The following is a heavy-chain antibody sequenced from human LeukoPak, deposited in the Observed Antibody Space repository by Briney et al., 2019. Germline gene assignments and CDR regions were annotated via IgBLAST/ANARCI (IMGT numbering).Heavy chain of an antibody. CDR2: IHPTSINT. V-gene: IGHV3-23*05. CDR1: GFNFMQYG. CDR3: ARDPSTLLPTDDS. Sequence: GGSLRLSCVGSGFNFMQYGMMWVRQAPGKGLEWVSTIHPTSINTHHADSVKGRFTISRDNSKNTLYLQMNSLRVEDTAIYYCARDPSTLLPTDDSWGQGTLVTVSS. D-gene: IGHD2-2*01. J-gene: IGHJ4*02.